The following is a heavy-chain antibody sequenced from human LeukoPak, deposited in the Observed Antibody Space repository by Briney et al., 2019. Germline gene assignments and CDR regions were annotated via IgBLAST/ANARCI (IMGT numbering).Heavy chain of an antibody. J-gene: IGHJ3*01. D-gene: IGHD4-17*01. CDR2: INSGGAP. CDR3: ARDPNGDYIGAFEF. V-gene: IGHV3-23*01. CDR1: GFNFSNYA. Sequence: GGSLRLSCAASGFNFSNYAVMWVRQAPGQGLEWVSAINSGGAPRYADSVKGRFTIPRDNSKNMLYLQMNSLRAEDTAQYFCARDPNGDYIGAFEFWGQGTGVTVSS.